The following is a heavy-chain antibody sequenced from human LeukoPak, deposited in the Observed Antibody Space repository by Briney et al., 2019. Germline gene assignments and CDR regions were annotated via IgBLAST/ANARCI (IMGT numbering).Heavy chain of an antibody. CDR3: ARGSRWPIVVVPAALDY. CDR2: IYYSGST. Sequence: SETLSLTCTVSGGSISSGGYYWSWIRQHPGKGLEWIGYIYYSGSTYYNPSLKSRVTISVDTSKNQFPLKLSSVTAADTAVYYCARGSRWPIVVVPAALDYWGQGTLVTVSS. CDR1: GGSISSGGYY. D-gene: IGHD2-2*01. V-gene: IGHV4-31*03. J-gene: IGHJ4*02.